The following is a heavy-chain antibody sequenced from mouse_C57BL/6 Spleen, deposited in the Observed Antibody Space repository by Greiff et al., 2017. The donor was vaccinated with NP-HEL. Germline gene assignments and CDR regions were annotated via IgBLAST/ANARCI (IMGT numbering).Heavy chain of an antibody. J-gene: IGHJ3*01. CDR2: IDPSDSYT. CDR3: ARRTAQAPFAY. V-gene: IGHV1-69*01. CDR1: GYTFTSYW. Sequence: VQLQQPGAELVMPGASVKLSCKASGYTFTSYWMHWVKQRPGQGLEWIGEIDPSDSYTNYNQKFKGKSTLTVYKSSSTAYMQLSGLTSEDSAVYYCARRTAQAPFAYWGDGTLGTVSA. D-gene: IGHD3-2*02.